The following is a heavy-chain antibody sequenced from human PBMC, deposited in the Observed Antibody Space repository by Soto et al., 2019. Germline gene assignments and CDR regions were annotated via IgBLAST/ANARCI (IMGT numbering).Heavy chain of an antibody. CDR2: IYYSGST. J-gene: IGHJ4*02. V-gene: IGHV4-39*01. CDR1: GGSISSSSYY. D-gene: IGHD3-3*01. CDR3: ARGDFWSGYYTYYFYY. Sequence: SETLSLTCTVSGGSISSSSYYWGWIRQPPGKGLEWIGSIYYSGSTYYNPSLKSRVTISVDTSKNQFSLKLSSVTAADTAVYYCARGDFWSGYYTYYFYYWGQGTLVTVSS.